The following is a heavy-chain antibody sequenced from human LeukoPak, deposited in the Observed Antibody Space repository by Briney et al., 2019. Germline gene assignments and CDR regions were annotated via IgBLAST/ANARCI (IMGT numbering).Heavy chain of an antibody. CDR1: GYTFINYY. CDR3: ARDLGGVAGPSSGYNWFDP. V-gene: IGHV1-46*01. CDR2: INPSGGST. J-gene: IGHJ5*02. D-gene: IGHD3-22*01. Sequence: ASVKVSCKASGYTFINYYMHWVRQAPGQGLEWMGIINPSGGSTSYAQKFQGRVTMTRDMSTSTVYMELSSLRSEDTAIYYCARDLGGVAGPSSGYNWFDPWGQGTLVTVSS.